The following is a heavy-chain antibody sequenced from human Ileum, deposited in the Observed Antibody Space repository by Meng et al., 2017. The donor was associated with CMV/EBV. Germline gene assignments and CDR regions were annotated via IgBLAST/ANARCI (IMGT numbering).Heavy chain of an antibody. CDR3: ASLITIFGVVPGMDV. V-gene: IGHV4-30-4*08. J-gene: IGHJ6*02. CDR1: GSISSGDYY. Sequence: GSISSGDYYWSWIRQPPGKGLEWIGYIYYSGSTYYNPSLKSRVTISVDTSKNQFSLKLGSVTAADTAVYYCASLITIFGVVPGMDVWGQGTTVTVSS. D-gene: IGHD3-3*01. CDR2: IYYSGST.